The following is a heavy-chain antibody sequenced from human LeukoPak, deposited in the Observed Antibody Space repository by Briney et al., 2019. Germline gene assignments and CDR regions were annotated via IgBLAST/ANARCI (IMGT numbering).Heavy chain of an antibody. V-gene: IGHV3-7*01. D-gene: IGHD3-3*01. J-gene: IGHJ4*02. CDR2: IKQGGSEN. CDR3: AKDRGLGVVIRGYFDY. CDR1: GFMFSSYW. Sequence: GGSLRLSCAASGFMFSSYWMTWVRQAPEKGLEWVANIKQGGSENSYVDSVKGRFTISRDNAKNSLYLQISSLRAEDTAVYYCAKDRGLGVVIRGYFDYWGQGTLVTVSS.